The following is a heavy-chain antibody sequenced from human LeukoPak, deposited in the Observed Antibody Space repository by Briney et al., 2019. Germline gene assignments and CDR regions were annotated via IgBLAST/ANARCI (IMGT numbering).Heavy chain of an antibody. Sequence: GGSLRLSCAASGFTFSSYGMHWVRQAPGKGLEWVAVISYDGSNKYYADSVKGRFTISRDNSKNTLYLQMNSLRAEDTAVYYCAKDRAYYYDSSGYYPNLFDYCGQGTLVTVSS. CDR1: GFTFSSYG. J-gene: IGHJ4*02. D-gene: IGHD3-22*01. V-gene: IGHV3-30*18. CDR2: ISYDGSNK. CDR3: AKDRAYYYDSSGYYPNLFDY.